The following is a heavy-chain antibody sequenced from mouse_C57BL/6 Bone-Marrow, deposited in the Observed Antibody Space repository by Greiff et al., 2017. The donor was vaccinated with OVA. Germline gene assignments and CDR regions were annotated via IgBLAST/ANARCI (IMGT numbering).Heavy chain of an antibody. D-gene: IGHD2-4*01. CDR1: GYTFTSYW. CDR2: IHPNSGST. J-gene: IGHJ4*01. Sequence: VQLQQPGAELVKPGASVKLSCKASGYTFTSYWMHWVKQRPGQGLEWIGMIHPNSGSTNYNEKFKSKATLTVDKSSSTAYMQLSSLTSEDSAVYYCARYYDYPFYYAMDYWGQGTSVTVSS. V-gene: IGHV1-64*01. CDR3: ARYYDYPFYYAMDY.